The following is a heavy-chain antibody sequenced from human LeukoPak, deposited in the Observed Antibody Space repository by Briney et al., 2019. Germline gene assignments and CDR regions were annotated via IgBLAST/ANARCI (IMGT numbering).Heavy chain of an antibody. J-gene: IGHJ3*02. CDR1: GGSISSGGYF. Sequence: SQTLSLTCTVSGGSISSGGYFWSWIRQPPGKGLEWIGYIYHSGSTYYNPSLKSRVTISVDRSKNQFSLKLSSVTAADTAVYYCARWAAAGHDAFDIWGQGTMVTVSS. D-gene: IGHD6-13*01. V-gene: IGHV4-30-2*01. CDR2: IYHSGST. CDR3: ARWAAAGHDAFDI.